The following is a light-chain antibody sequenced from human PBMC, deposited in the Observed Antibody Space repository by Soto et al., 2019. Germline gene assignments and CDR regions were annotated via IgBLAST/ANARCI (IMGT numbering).Light chain of an antibody. Sequence: QSALTQPRSVSGSPGQSVTISCTGTSSNVGGYNFVSWYQQHPGKAPKLMIYDVSNRPSGVPDRFSGSKSGNTASLTISGXXXXXXXXXYCCSYAGSYTYVFGTGTKLTV. CDR3: CSYAGSYTYV. J-gene: IGLJ1*01. CDR1: SSNVGGYNF. CDR2: DVS. V-gene: IGLV2-11*01.